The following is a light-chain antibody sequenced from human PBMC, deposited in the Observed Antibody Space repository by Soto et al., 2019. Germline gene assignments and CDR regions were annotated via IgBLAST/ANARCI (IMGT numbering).Light chain of an antibody. CDR3: ATWDDSLSAAV. Sequence: QSVLTQPPSVSAAPGQRVTISCSGSSSNIGKSHVSWYQHLPGTAPKLLIYDTDKRPSGIPDRLYGSKSGTAATLDITGLQTGDEADYYCATWDDSLSAAVFGPGTKLTVL. CDR2: DTD. J-gene: IGLJ1*01. V-gene: IGLV1-51*01. CDR1: SSNIGKSH.